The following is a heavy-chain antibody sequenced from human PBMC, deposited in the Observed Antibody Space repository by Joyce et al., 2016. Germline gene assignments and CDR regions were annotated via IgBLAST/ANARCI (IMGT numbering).Heavy chain of an antibody. CDR1: GYTFTNLA. D-gene: IGHD3-22*01. CDR2: INNNTGNP. CDR3: AREADDTSAYNWFDP. V-gene: IGHV7-4-1*02. Sequence: QVQLVQSGSELKKPGASVKVSCKTSGYTFTNLAMNWVRQAPGQGLEWMGWINNNTGNPMYAQGFTGRFVFSVDTSLSTAYLQISSLKAEDTAVYYCAREADDTSAYNWFDPWGQGTLVTVSS. J-gene: IGHJ5*02.